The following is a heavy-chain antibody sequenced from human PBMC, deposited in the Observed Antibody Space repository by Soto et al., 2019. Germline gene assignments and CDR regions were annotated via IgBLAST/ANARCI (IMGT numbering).Heavy chain of an antibody. J-gene: IGHJ5*02. CDR2: ISSGSSFI. V-gene: IGHV3-21*01. D-gene: IGHD3-22*01. CDR1: GFTFSTYS. Sequence: GVSLILSCSASGFTFSTYSMNWVRQAPGKGLEWVSFISSGSSFIYYADSVRGRFTTSRDNAKNSLYLQMNGLRVEDTALYFCARESYDSGAYYQDLWGQGP. CDR3: ARESYDSGAYYQDL.